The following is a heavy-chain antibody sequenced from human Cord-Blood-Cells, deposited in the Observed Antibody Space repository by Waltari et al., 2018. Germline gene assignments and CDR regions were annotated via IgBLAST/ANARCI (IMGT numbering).Heavy chain of an antibody. CDR2: ISGSGGST. V-gene: IGHV3-23*01. D-gene: IGHD4-17*01. CDR3: AKDLEDYGDYYYYGMDV. CDR1: GFTFSSYA. Sequence: EVQLLESGGGLVQPGGSLRLSCAASGFTFSSYAMSWVRQAPGKGLEWVSAISGSGGSTYYADSVKGRFTISRDNSKNTLYLQMNSLRAEDTAVYYCAKDLEDYGDYYYYGMDVWGQGTTVTVSS. J-gene: IGHJ6*02.